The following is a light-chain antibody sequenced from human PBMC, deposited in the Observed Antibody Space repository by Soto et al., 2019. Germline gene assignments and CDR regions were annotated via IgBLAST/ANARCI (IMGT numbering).Light chain of an antibody. J-gene: IGLJ3*02. Sequence: QSALTQPGSVSGSPGQSITISCTGTSSDIGGYNYVSWYQQHPGNPPKLMIYDVSNRPSGVSNRFSGSKSGNTASLTISGLQAEDEADYYCSSHTSSNTQVFGGGTKLTVL. V-gene: IGLV2-14*01. CDR2: DVS. CDR3: SSHTSSNTQV. CDR1: SSDIGGYNY.